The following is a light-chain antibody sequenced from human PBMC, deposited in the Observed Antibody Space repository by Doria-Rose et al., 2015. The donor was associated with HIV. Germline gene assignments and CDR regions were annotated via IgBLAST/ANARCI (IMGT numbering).Light chain of an antibody. J-gene: IGKJ5*01. CDR2: GAS. V-gene: IGKV3-20*01. CDR3: QQYGSLSAIT. CDR1: PTIPSQY. Sequence: TQSPGTLSLSPGARATLSCRASPTIPSQYLGWYQQNLGQAPRLLIYGASSRATGIPDRFSGSGSGTDFTLTINRLEPEDFAVYYCQQYGSLSAITFGQGTRLEIK.